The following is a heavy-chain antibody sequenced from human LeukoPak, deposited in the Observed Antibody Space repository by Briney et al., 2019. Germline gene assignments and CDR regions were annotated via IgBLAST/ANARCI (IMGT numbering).Heavy chain of an antibody. CDR1: GGTFSSYA. V-gene: IGHV1-69*04. D-gene: IGHD5-12*01. J-gene: IGHJ4*02. CDR2: IIPILGIA. CDR3: ARDIGEDGYNLGGVNY. Sequence: SVKVSCKASGGTFSSYAISWVRQAPGQGLEWMGRIIPILGIANYAQKFQGRVTITADKSTSTACMELSSLRSEDTAVYYCARDIGEDGYNLGGVNYWGQGTLVTVSS.